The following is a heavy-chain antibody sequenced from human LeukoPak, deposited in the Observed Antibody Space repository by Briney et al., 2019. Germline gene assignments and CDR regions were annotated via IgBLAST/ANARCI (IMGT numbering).Heavy chain of an antibody. D-gene: IGHD2-2*01. Sequence: ASVKVSCKASGYTFTDYYMHWVRQAPGQGFEWMGWINPNSGDTNYAQKFQGRVTMTMDTSISTAHMELSRLRSDDTAVYYCARANFLYCSSTTCLFDYWGQGTLVIVSS. CDR2: INPNSGDT. J-gene: IGHJ4*02. CDR1: GYTFTDYY. V-gene: IGHV1-2*02. CDR3: ARANFLYCSSTTCLFDY.